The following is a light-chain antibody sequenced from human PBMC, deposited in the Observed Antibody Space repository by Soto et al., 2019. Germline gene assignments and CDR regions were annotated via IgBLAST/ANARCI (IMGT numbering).Light chain of an antibody. CDR3: SSYTGSSTPYV. CDR1: SSDVGGYNY. Sequence: QSVLTQPASVSGSPGQSITISCTGTSSDVGGYNYVSWYQQHPGKAPKLMIYEVSNRPSGISNRFSGSKSGNTASLTISGLQAEDEADYYCSSYTGSSTPYVFGTGPKLTVL. V-gene: IGLV2-14*01. CDR2: EVS. J-gene: IGLJ1*01.